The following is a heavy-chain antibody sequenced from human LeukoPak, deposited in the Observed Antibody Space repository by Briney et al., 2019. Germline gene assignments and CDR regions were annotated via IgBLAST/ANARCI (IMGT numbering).Heavy chain of an antibody. CDR1: GYTFTDYS. D-gene: IGHD4-17*01. CDR3: AREHMTRVTLDY. J-gene: IGHJ4*02. CDR2: INPNSGGT. Sequence: ASVKVSCKTSGYTFTDYSIHWVRQAPGQGLEWMGWINPNSGGTNYAQKFQGRVTMTRDTSISTAYLELSRLRSDDTAVYYCAREHMTRVTLDYWGQGTLVTVSS. V-gene: IGHV1-2*02.